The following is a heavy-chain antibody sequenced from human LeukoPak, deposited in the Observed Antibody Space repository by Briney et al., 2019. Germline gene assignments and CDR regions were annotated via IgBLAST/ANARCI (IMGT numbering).Heavy chain of an antibody. Sequence: SETLSLTCTVFGGSVSSYYWSWIRQPPGKGLEWIGYLYYSGSTNYNPSLKSRVTVSVDTSKNQFSLKLSSVTAADTAVYYCARHSLLMAAAGAAFFDNWGQGTLVTVSS. CDR2: LYYSGST. D-gene: IGHD6-13*01. CDR1: GGSVSSYY. V-gene: IGHV4-59*08. J-gene: IGHJ4*02. CDR3: ARHSLLMAAAGAAFFDN.